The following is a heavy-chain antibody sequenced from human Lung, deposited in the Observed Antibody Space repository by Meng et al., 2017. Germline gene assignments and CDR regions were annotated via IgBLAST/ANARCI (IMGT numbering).Heavy chain of an antibody. J-gene: IGHJ4*02. V-gene: IGHV3-33*01. Sequence: QVQLVESGGGGVQPGRSLRLSCAASGFTFSSYGMHWVRQAPGKGLEWVAVIWYDGSNKYYADSVKGRFTISRDNSKNTLYLQMNSLRAEDTAVYYCARGRYSSSSAVVDYWGQGTLVTVSS. CDR1: GFTFSSYG. CDR2: IWYDGSNK. CDR3: ARGRYSSSSAVVDY. D-gene: IGHD6-13*01.